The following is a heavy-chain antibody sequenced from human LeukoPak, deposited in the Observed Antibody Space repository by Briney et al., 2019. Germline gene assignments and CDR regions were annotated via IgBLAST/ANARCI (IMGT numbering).Heavy chain of an antibody. Sequence: SETLSLTCTVSGYSISSGYYWSWIRQPAGKGLEWIGRIYTSGSTNYNPSLKSRVTMSVDTSKNQFSLKLSSVTAADTAVYYCARGRVVPRSYFDLWGRGTLVTVSS. CDR3: ARGRVVPRSYFDL. CDR2: IYTSGST. CDR1: GYSISSGYY. D-gene: IGHD2-2*01. V-gene: IGHV4-4*07. J-gene: IGHJ2*01.